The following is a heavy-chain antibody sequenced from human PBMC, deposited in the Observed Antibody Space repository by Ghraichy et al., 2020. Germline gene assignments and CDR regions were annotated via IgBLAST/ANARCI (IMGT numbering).Heavy chain of an antibody. D-gene: IGHD3-10*01. Sequence: SETLSLTCTVSGGSISSGSYYWNWIRQPPGKGLEWIGLFYASGNIDYNPSLRSRVTISGDTSKNQFSLKVRSVTAADTAVYYCARSCCFYGSGSYYNWYFDLWGRGSLVTVSS. CDR2: FYASGNI. J-gene: IGHJ2*01. CDR1: GGSISSGSYY. V-gene: IGHV4-61*02. CDR3: ARSCCFYGSGSYYNWYFDL.